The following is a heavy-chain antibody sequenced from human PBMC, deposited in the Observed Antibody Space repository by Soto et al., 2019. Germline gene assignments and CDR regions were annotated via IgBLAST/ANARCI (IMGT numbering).Heavy chain of an antibody. CDR2: ISGSGGST. CDR1: GFTFSSYA. CDR3: ASAAREYYYYGMDV. J-gene: IGHJ6*02. Sequence: PGGSLRLSCAASGFTFSSYAMSWVRHAPGKGLEWVSAISGSGGSTYYADSVKGRFTISRDNSKNTLYLQMNSLRAEDTAVYYCASAAREYYYYGMDVWGQGTTVTVSS. V-gene: IGHV3-23*01.